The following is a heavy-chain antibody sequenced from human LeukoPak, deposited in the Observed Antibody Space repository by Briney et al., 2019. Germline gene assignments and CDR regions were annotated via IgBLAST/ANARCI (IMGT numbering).Heavy chain of an antibody. CDR1: GYTFTGYY. CDR2: INPNSGGT. V-gene: IGHV1-2*02. D-gene: IGHD3-10*01. J-gene: IGHJ3*02. CDR3: ARPSSGRLLAFDI. Sequence: ASVKVSCKASGYTFTGYYMHWVRQAPGQGLEWMGWINPNSGGTNYAQKFQGRVTMTRDTSISTAYMELSSLRSEDTAVYYCARPSSGRLLAFDIWGQGTMVTVSS.